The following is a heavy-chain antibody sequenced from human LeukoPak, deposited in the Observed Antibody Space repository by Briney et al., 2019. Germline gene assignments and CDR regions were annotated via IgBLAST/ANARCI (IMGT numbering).Heavy chain of an antibody. CDR2: ISAYNGNT. CDR3: AREGWDSGWYLRSYYYYYYMDV. D-gene: IGHD6-19*01. V-gene: IGHV1-18*01. J-gene: IGHJ6*03. CDR1: GYIFTSYG. Sequence: ASVKVSCKASGYIFTSYGISRVRQAPGQGLEWMGWISAYNGNTNYAQKLQGRVTMTTDTSTSTAYMELRSLRSDDTAVYYCAREGWDSGWYLRSYYYYYYMDVWGKGTTVTVSS.